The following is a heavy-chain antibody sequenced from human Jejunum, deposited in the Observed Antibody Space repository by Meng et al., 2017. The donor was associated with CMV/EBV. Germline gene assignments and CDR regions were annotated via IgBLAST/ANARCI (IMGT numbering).Heavy chain of an antibody. V-gene: IGHV4-4*02. J-gene: IGHJ4*02. CDR2: IYHSGST. CDR1: GGYLSSRNG. CDR3: ARVGAYCGGDCYHPR. Sequence: VQLTEAGPGQGKPSGTLSLTCAVSGGYLSSRNGWSWVRQPPGKGLEWIGEIYHSGSTNYNPSLKSRVTISVDESKNQFSLRLSSVTAADTAVYYCARVGAYCGGDCYHPRWGQGTLVTVSS. D-gene: IGHD2-21*02.